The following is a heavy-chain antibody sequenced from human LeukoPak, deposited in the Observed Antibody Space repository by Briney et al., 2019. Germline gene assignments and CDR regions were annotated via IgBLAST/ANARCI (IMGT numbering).Heavy chain of an antibody. J-gene: IGHJ6*03. D-gene: IGHD6-19*01. Sequence: ASVKVSCKASGYTFTSYDINWVRQATGQGLEWMGWMNPNSGNTGYAQKFQGRVTITADESTSTAYMELSSLRSEDTAVYYCASPQDSSGSYYYYYMDVWGKGTTVTVSS. CDR3: ASPQDSSGSYYYYYMDV. CDR2: MNPNSGNT. CDR1: GYTFTSYD. V-gene: IGHV1-8*03.